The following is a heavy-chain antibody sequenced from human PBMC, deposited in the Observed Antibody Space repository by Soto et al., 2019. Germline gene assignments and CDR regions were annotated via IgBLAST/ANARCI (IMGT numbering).Heavy chain of an antibody. V-gene: IGHV3-23*01. D-gene: IGHD1-26*01. Sequence: GGSLRLSCAASGFTFSSYAMSWVRQAPGKGLEWVSAISGSGGYTYYADSVKGRFAISRDISKNTLYLQMNSLRAEDTAVYYCAKGVGALNKYYYYYYGMDVWGQGTTVTVSS. CDR2: ISGSGGYT. CDR3: AKGVGALNKYYYYYYGMDV. J-gene: IGHJ6*02. CDR1: GFTFSSYA.